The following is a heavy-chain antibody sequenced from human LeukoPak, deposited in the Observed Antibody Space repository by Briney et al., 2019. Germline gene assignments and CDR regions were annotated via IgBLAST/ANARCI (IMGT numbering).Heavy chain of an antibody. CDR2: ISTSSSYI. V-gene: IGHV3-21*01. Sequence: GGSLRLSCAASGFTFSSYSMNWVRQAPGKGLEWVSSISTSSSYIYYADSVKGRFTISRDNAKNSLYLQMNSLRAEDTAVYYCARVSGYSGSSGYSDYWGQGTLVTVSS. D-gene: IGHD3-22*01. CDR1: GFTFSSYS. J-gene: IGHJ4*02. CDR3: ARVSGYSGSSGYSDY.